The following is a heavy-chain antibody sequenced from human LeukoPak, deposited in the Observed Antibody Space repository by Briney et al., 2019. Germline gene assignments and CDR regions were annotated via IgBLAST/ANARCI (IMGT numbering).Heavy chain of an antibody. J-gene: IGHJ6*03. D-gene: IGHD3-3*01. CDR3: ARQAQDYDSWSGYLGAGYYYYYMDV. CDR1: GYSFTSYW. V-gene: IGHV5-51*01. CDR2: IYPGDSDT. Sequence: GESLKISCKGSGYSFTSYWIGWVRQMPGKGLEWMGIIYPGDSDTRYSPSFQGQVTISADKSISTAYLQWSSLKASDTAMYYCARQAQDYDSWSGYLGAGYYYYYMDVWGKGTTVTVSS.